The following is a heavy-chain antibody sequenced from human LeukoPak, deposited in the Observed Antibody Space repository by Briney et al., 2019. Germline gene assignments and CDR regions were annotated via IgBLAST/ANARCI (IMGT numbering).Heavy chain of an antibody. Sequence: GGSLRLSCAASGFTFSSYSMNWVRQAPGKGLEWVSSISSSSSYIYYADSVKGRFAISRDNAKNSLYLQMNSLRAEDTAVYYCARDKGYYYYGMDVWGQGTTVTVSS. J-gene: IGHJ6*02. CDR3: ARDKGYYYYGMDV. CDR2: ISSSSSYI. V-gene: IGHV3-21*01. CDR1: GFTFSSYS.